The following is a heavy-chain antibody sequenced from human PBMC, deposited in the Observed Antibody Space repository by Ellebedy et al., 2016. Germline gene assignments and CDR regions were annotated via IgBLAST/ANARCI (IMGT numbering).Heavy chain of an antibody. CDR3: ARAPPYGDYADY. CDR2: IYYSGST. J-gene: IGHJ4*02. D-gene: IGHD4-17*01. Sequence: SETLSLTCTVSGDSISSSSFYWGWIRQPPGKGLEWIGSIYYSGSTYYNPSLKSRVTISVDTSRNQFSLQLSSVTAADTAVYYCARAPPYGDYADYWGQGTLVTVSS. V-gene: IGHV4-39*01. CDR1: GDSISSSSFY.